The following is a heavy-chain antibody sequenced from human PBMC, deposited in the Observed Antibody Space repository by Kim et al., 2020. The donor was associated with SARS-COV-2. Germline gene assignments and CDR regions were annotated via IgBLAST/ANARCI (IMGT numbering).Heavy chain of an antibody. D-gene: IGHD6-19*01. CDR2: IIPILGIA. V-gene: IGHV1-69*04. CDR3: ARLAREGYSSGWYSY. J-gene: IGHJ4*02. Sequence: SVKVSCKASGGTFSSYAISWVRQAPGQGLEWMGRIIPILGIANYAQKFQGRVTITADKSTSTAYMELSSLRSEDTAVYYCARLAREGYSSGWYSYWGQGTLVTVSS. CDR1: GGTFSSYA.